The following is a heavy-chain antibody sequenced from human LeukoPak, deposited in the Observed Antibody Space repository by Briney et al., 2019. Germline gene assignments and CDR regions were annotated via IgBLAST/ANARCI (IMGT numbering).Heavy chain of an antibody. Sequence: GESLRLSCAASGCSFSDYAMAWVRQAPGKGLQWVATISTGGGNTHYTDSVKGRFTISRDDSKNTLYLQMNSLRPEDTAIYYCAKDVGDIMFDYWGQGTLVTVSS. CDR2: ISTGGGNT. D-gene: IGHD3-9*01. CDR1: GCSFSDYA. J-gene: IGHJ4*02. CDR3: AKDVGDIMFDY. V-gene: IGHV3-23*01.